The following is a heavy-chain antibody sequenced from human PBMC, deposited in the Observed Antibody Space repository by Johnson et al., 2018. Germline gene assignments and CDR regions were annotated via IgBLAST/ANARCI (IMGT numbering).Heavy chain of an antibody. V-gene: IGHV3-30*18. CDR1: GFTFSNYD. J-gene: IGHJ3*02. Sequence: VQLLETGGGVVQXGRSLRLSCAASGFTFSNYDMDWVRQAPGKGLEWVAVISYHGSNKYYADSVKGRFTISRDNSKNTLYLQMNSLSAEDTAVYYCAKDRTSGGDAFDIWGRGTMVTVSS. CDR2: ISYHGSNK. D-gene: IGHD2-15*01. CDR3: AKDRTSGGDAFDI.